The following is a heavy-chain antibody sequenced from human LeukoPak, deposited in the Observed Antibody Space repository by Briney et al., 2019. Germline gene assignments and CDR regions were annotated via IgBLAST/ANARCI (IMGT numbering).Heavy chain of an antibody. CDR3: ARDLTATVNPWFDP. Sequence: GRSLRLSCAASGFTFSSYGMHWVRQAPGKGLEWVAVIWYDGSNKYYADSVKGRFTISRDNSKNTLYLQMNSLRAEDTAVYYCARDLTATVNPWFDPWGQGTLVTVSS. D-gene: IGHD5-18*01. CDR2: IWYDGSNK. CDR1: GFTFSSYG. V-gene: IGHV3-33*01. J-gene: IGHJ5*02.